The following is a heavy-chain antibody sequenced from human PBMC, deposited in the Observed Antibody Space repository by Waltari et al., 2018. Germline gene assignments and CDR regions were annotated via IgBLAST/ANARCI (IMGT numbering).Heavy chain of an antibody. CDR3: AKDKGYYYGSGSYYNVYAFDI. Sequence: EVQLLESGGGLVQPGGSLRLSCAASGFTFSSYAMRWVRQAPGKGLGWVSVIYSGGSTYYADSVKGRFTISRDNSKNTLYLQMNSLRAEDTAVYYCAKDKGYYYGSGSYYNVYAFDIWGQGTMVTVSS. J-gene: IGHJ3*02. CDR2: IYSGGST. V-gene: IGHV3-23*03. CDR1: GFTFSSYA. D-gene: IGHD3-10*01.